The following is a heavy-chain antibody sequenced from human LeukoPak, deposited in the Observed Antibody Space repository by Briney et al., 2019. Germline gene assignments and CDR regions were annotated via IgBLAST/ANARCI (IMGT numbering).Heavy chain of an antibody. D-gene: IGHD3-3*01. CDR3: ARVGQVDYDFWSGYPGWYYYYMDV. V-gene: IGHV4-59*01. CDR1: GGSISSYY. Sequence: TSETLSLTCTVSGGSISSYYWSWIRQPPGKGLEWIGYIYYSGSTNYNPSLKSRVTISVDTSKNQFSLKLSSVTAADTAVYYCARVGQVDYDFWSGYPGWYYYYMDVWGKGTTVTVSS. J-gene: IGHJ6*03. CDR2: IYYSGST.